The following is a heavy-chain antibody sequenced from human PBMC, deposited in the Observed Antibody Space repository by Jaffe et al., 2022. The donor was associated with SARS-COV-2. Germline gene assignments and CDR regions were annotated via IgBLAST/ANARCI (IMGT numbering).Heavy chain of an antibody. CDR3: TRVLHYSGAYYLDS. CDR1: GFTFSGYW. V-gene: IGHV3-74*01. CDR2: IDGAGGNT. Sequence: EVRLVDSGGGLVQPGGSLRLSCAASGFTFSGYWMHWVRQAPGKGLVWVSHIDGAGGNTNYADSVKGRFTISRDNAKNTLYLQMNSLRAEDTAVYYCTRVLHYSGAYYLDSWGQGTLVTVSS. D-gene: IGHD4-4*01. J-gene: IGHJ4*02.